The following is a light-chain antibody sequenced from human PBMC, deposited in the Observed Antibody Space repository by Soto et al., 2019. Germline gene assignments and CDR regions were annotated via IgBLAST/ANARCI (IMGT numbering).Light chain of an antibody. CDR2: GAS. V-gene: IGKV3-20*01. J-gene: IGKJ3*01. CDR3: QQYGSSPFT. Sequence: IVLTQSPGTLYLSPGERAILSCRASQSVSSSYLAWYQQKPGPTPRLLLYGASSRATGIPDRFSGSGSGTDCTLTISRLEPDDFAVYYCQQYGSSPFTFGPGTKVDVK. CDR1: QSVSSSY.